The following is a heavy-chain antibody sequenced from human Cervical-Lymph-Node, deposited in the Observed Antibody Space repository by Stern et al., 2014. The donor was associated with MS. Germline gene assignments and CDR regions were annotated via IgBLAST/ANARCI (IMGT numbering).Heavy chain of an antibody. J-gene: IGHJ4*02. CDR2: IIPKLCPP. CDR1: GGSFSDYG. D-gene: IGHD2-15*01. CDR3: ARQADSGSYFEY. V-gene: IGHV1-69*06. Sequence: QVQLVESETEVKRPGSSVKVSCKASGGSFSDYGFSWVRQAPGQGLEWMGGIIPKLCPPNYAPTLQGRVTMTADKSTTTVFMELSSLRYEDTAVYYCARQADSGSYFEYWGQGTLVTVSP.